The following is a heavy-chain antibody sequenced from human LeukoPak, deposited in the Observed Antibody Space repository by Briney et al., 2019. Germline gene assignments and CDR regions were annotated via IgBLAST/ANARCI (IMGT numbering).Heavy chain of an antibody. V-gene: IGHV4-59*01. CDR3: ARVELAYCGGDCYSGFDY. D-gene: IGHD2-21*02. J-gene: IGHJ4*02. CDR2: IYYSGST. Sequence: SEILSLTCTVSGGSISSYYWSWIRQPPGTGLEWIGYIYYSGSTNYNPSLKSRVTISVDTSKNQFSLKLSSVTAADTAVYYCARVELAYCGGDCYSGFDYWGQGTLVTVSS. CDR1: GGSISSYY.